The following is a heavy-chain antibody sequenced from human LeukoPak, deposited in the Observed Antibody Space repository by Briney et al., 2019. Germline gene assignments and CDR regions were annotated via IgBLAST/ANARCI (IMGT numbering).Heavy chain of an antibody. Sequence: GGSLRPSCAASGFTFSSYAMSWVRQAPGKGLEWVSAISGSGGSTYYADSVKGRFTISRDNSKNTLYLQMNSLRAEDTAVYYCAKDGMGSSSWYRYSWFDPWGQGTLVTVSS. J-gene: IGHJ5*02. CDR1: GFTFSSYA. CDR2: ISGSGGST. V-gene: IGHV3-23*01. D-gene: IGHD6-13*01. CDR3: AKDGMGSSSWYRYSWFDP.